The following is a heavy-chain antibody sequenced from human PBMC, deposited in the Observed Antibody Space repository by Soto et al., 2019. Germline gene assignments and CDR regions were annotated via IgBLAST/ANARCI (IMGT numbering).Heavy chain of an antibody. J-gene: IGHJ6*02. V-gene: IGHV5-10-1*01. CDR1: GYSFTSYW. Sequence: PGESLKISCKGSGYSFTSYWISWVRQMPGKGLEWMGRIDPSDSYTNYSPSFQGHVTISADKSISTAYLQWSSLKASDTAMYYCARPGTTAYYYYYGRDVWVQGTTVSVSS. CDR3: ARPGTTAYYYYYGRDV. CDR2: IDPSDSYT. D-gene: IGHD1-7*01.